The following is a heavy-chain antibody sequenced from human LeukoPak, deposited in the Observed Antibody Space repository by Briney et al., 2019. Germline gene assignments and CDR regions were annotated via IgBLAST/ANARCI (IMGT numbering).Heavy chain of an antibody. D-gene: IGHD6-6*01. Sequence: SETLSLTCTVSGGSISSYYWSWIRQPAGKGLEWIGRIYTSGSTNYNPSLKSRVTMSVDTSKNQFSLKLSSVTAADTAVYYCARDSSYSSSGWFDPWGQGTLVTVSS. CDR2: IYTSGST. CDR1: GGSISSYY. J-gene: IGHJ5*02. V-gene: IGHV4-4*07. CDR3: ARDSSYSSSGWFDP.